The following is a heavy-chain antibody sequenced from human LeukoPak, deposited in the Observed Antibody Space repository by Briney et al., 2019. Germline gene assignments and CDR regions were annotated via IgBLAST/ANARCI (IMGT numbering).Heavy chain of an antibody. Sequence: PSETLSLTCAVYGGSFSGYYWSWIRQPPGKGLEWIGEINHSGSTNYNPSLKSRVTISVDTSKNQFSLKLSSVTAADTAVYYCARDYGRLFDYWGQGTLVTVSS. J-gene: IGHJ4*02. D-gene: IGHD3-16*01. CDR2: INHSGST. CDR1: GGSFSGYY. V-gene: IGHV4-34*01. CDR3: ARDYGRLFDY.